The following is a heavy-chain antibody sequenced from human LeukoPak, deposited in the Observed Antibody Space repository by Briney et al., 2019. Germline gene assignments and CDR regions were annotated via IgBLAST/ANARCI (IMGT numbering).Heavy chain of an antibody. CDR2: IKEDGSDK. J-gene: IGHJ4*03. Sequence: GGSLRLSCAASGLTFSSYWMSWVRQAPGKGLEWVANIKEDGSDKYYVDFVRGRFTISRDNAKNSLYLQMNSLRAEDTAVYYCARDVTAFDYWGRGTLVTVSS. CDR3: ARDVTAFDY. D-gene: IGHD3-16*01. CDR1: GLTFSSYW. V-gene: IGHV3-7*05.